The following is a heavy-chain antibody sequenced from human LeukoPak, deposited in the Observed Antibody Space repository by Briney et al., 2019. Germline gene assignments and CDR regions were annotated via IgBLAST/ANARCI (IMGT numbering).Heavy chain of an antibody. CDR3: ARVTYYYDSSGYTRIPYLDY. D-gene: IGHD3-22*01. CDR1: GGSISSSSYY. Sequence: SSETLSLTCTVSGGSISSSSYYWGWIRQPPGKGLEWIGSIYYSGSTYYNPSLKSRVTISVDTSKNQFSLKLSSVTAADTAVYYCARVTYYYDSSGYTRIPYLDYWGQGTLVTVSS. J-gene: IGHJ4*02. V-gene: IGHV4-39*01. CDR2: IYYSGST.